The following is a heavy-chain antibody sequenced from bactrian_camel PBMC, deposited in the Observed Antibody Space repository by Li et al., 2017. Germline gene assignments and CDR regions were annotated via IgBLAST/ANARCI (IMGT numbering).Heavy chain of an antibody. CDR3: VADCEFRYGHFDFNIGS. CDR2: MYSGESST. Sequence: QLVESGGGSVQAGGSLKLACAASGFSERRKFMAWFRQVPGKEREGVAQMYSGESSTYYADSVKGRFTISHDNAKRTLYLQMNSLKPEDTAMYYCVADCEFRYGHFDFNIGSRGQGTQVTVS. V-gene: IGHV3S59*01. J-gene: IGHJ4*01. D-gene: IGHD2*01. CDR1: GFSERRKF.